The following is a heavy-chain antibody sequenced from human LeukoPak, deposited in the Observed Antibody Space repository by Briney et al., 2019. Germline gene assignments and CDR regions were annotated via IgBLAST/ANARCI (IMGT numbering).Heavy chain of an antibody. D-gene: IGHD6-13*01. CDR2: ISGSGGST. J-gene: IGHJ3*02. Sequence: GGTLRLSCAASGFTFSSYGMSWVRQAPGKGLEWVSAISGSGGSTYYADSVKGRFTISRDNSKNTLYLQMNSLRAEDTAVYYCASDSSGYSDYAFDIWGQGTMVTVSS. CDR1: GFTFSSYG. V-gene: IGHV3-23*01. CDR3: ASDSSGYSDYAFDI.